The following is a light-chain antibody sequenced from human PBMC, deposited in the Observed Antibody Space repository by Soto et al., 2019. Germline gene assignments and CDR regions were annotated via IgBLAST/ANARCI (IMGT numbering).Light chain of an antibody. CDR2: GAS. V-gene: IGKV3-15*01. CDR3: QQYNNWPLT. Sequence: EVVMSQSPATLCVSPGERATLSCRASQSVSSNLAWYQQKPGQAPRLLIYGASTRATGIPARFSGSGSGTEFTLIISSLQSEDFAVYYCQQYNNWPLTFGGGTKVDIK. CDR1: QSVSSN. J-gene: IGKJ4*01.